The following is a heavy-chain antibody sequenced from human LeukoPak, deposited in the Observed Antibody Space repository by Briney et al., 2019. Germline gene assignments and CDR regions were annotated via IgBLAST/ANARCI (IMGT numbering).Heavy chain of an antibody. V-gene: IGHV4-34*01. CDR2: INHSGST. Sequence: PSETLSLTCAVYGGSFSGYYWSWIRQPPGKGLEWIGEINHSGSTNYNPSLKSRVTISVDTSKNQFSLKLSSVTAADTAVYYCARVLRAQRLRSQWGYYYGMDVWGQGTTVTVSS. D-gene: IGHD6-25*01. CDR1: GGSFSGYY. J-gene: IGHJ6*02. CDR3: ARVLRAQRLRSQWGYYYGMDV.